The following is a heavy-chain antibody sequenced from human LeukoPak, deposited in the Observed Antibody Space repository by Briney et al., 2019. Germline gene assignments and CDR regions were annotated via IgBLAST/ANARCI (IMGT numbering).Heavy chain of an antibody. CDR3: ARRSSSWSFDS. Sequence: SETLSLTCTVSGDSISSYYWSWIRQPPGKGLEWIGYIYYSESTNYNPSLESRITISVDTSKNQFSLKLTSVTAADTTVYYCARRSSSWSFDSWGQGTLVTVSS. CDR2: IYYSEST. D-gene: IGHD6-13*01. CDR1: GDSISSYY. J-gene: IGHJ4*02. V-gene: IGHV4-59*08.